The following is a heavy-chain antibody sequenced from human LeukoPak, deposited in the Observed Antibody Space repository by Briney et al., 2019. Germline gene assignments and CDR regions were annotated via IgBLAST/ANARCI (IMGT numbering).Heavy chain of an antibody. V-gene: IGHV4-59*08. CDR2: IYYTGTT. J-gene: IGHJ5*02. CDR1: GGSISSYY. Sequence: SETLSLTCTVSGGSISSYYWSWIRQPPGKGLEWIGYIYYTGTTNYNPSLKSRVTISVDTSKNQFSLKLSSVTAADTAVYYCARHLRANWFDPWGQGTLVTVSS. CDR3: ARHLRANWFDP.